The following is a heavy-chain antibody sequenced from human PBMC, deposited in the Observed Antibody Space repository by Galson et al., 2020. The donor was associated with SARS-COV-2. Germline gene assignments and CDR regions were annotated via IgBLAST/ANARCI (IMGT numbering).Heavy chain of an antibody. J-gene: IGHJ4*02. CDR1: GFTFTTSA. Sequence: SVKVSCKASGFTFTTSAVQWVRQARGQRLERIGWIVVGSGKTNYAQMFQERVSITRDMSTTTAYMELSSLRYEDTSVYYCAAFIARPAYWGQGTLVTVAS. V-gene: IGHV1-58*01. CDR3: AAFIARPAY. D-gene: IGHD6-6*01. CDR2: IVVGSGKT.